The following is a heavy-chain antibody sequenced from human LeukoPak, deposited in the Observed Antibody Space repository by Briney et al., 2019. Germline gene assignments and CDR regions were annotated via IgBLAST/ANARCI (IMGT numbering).Heavy chain of an antibody. CDR3: ARDGVDIVIDAFGI. D-gene: IGHD5-12*01. V-gene: IGHV1-18*01. Sequence: ASVKVSCKASGYTFTSYGISWVRQAPGQGLEWMGWISPYNGNTNYAQKLQGRVTMTTDTSTSTAYMELRSLRSDDTAVYYCARDGVDIVIDAFGIWGQGTMVTVSS. CDR2: ISPYNGNT. J-gene: IGHJ3*02. CDR1: GYTFTSYG.